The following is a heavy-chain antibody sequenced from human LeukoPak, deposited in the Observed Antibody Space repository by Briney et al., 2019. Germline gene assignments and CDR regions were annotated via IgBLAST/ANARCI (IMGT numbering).Heavy chain of an antibody. V-gene: IGHV3-66*01. CDR3: ARVVLDCSGPACWYFDL. Sequence: GGSLRLSCAASGFTFNNAWMSWVRQAPGKGLEWVSVIYSGGSTYYADSVKGRFTISRDNSKNTLYLQMNSLRAEDTAVYYCARVVLDCSGPACWYFDLWGRGTLVTVSS. CDR2: IYSGGST. J-gene: IGHJ2*01. CDR1: GFTFNNAW. D-gene: IGHD2-15*01.